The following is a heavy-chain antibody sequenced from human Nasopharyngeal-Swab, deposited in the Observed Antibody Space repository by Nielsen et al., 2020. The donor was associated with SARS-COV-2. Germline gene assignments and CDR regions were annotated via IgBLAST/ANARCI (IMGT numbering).Heavy chain of an antibody. Sequence: GESLKISCKGSGYSFTNYWIGWGRQMPGKGLECMGIIWPGDSDARYSPSFQGQVTISADKSISTAYLQWSSLKASDTAMYYCARISGYYQTSPFDNWGQGTLVTVSS. J-gene: IGHJ4*02. CDR3: ARISGYYQTSPFDN. CDR1: GYSFTNYW. CDR2: IWPGDSDA. V-gene: IGHV5-51*01. D-gene: IGHD3-22*01.